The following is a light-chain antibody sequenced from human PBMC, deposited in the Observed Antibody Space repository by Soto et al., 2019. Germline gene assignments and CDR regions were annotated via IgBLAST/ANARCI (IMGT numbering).Light chain of an antibody. CDR1: QTISTW. J-gene: IGKJ1*01. Sequence: DIQMTQSPSTLSASVGDRVAITCRASQTISTWLAWYQQKPGEAPKLLIYAASTLYGGVPSRFSGSGSATEFTLTISSLQPDDFATYYCQQYSTYPWTFGQGTKVDIK. V-gene: IGKV1-5*01. CDR3: QQYSTYPWT. CDR2: AAS.